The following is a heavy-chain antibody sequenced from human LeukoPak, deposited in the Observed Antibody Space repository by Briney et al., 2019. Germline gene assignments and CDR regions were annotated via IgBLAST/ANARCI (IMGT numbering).Heavy chain of an antibody. V-gene: IGHV3-23*01. Sequence: PGGSLRLSCAASGFTFTKYAMSWVRQAPGKGLEWVSAFRGRGGSTHYAESVQGRFTISRDHSQNTLSLQMNSLRADDTDVYYCAKDVGYCSSTTCYKPFDYWGQGTLVTVSS. CDR2: FRGRGGST. J-gene: IGHJ4*02. CDR1: GFTFTKYA. CDR3: AKDVGYCSSTTCYKPFDY. D-gene: IGHD2-2*02.